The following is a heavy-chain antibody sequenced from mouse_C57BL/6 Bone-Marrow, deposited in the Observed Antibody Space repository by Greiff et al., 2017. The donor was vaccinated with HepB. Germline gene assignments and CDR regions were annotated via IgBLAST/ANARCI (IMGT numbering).Heavy chain of an antibody. CDR1: GYTFTSYG. D-gene: IGHD1-1*01. CDR3: ARWAYGSSYFAY. J-gene: IGHJ3*01. CDR2: IYPRSGNT. Sequence: VQLQESGAELARPGASVKLSCKASGYTFTSYGISWVKQRTGQGLEWIGEIYPRSGNTYYNEKFKGKATLTADKSSSTAYMELRSLTSEDSAVYFCARWAYGSSYFAYWGQGTLVTVSA. V-gene: IGHV1-81*01.